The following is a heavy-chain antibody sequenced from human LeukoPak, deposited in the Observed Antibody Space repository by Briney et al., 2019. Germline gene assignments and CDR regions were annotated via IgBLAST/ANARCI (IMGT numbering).Heavy chain of an antibody. CDR1: GFTFSSYI. J-gene: IGHJ4*02. D-gene: IGHD3-10*01. CDR2: ISSSSSYI. CDR3: ARAEAMVRGVISHFDY. Sequence: GGALRLSCAASGFTFSSYIINWVRQAPGKGLEWVSSISSSSSYIYYADSVKGRFTISRDNAKNSLYLQMNSLRAEDTAVYYCARAEAMVRGVISHFDYWGQGTLITVSS. V-gene: IGHV3-21*01.